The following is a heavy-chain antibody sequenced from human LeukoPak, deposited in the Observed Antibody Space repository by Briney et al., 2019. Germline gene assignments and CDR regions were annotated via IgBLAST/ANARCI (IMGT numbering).Heavy chain of an antibody. J-gene: IGHJ4*02. D-gene: IGHD4-17*01. CDR1: GGSLRSFSYY. CDR3: ARNDYGFDY. Sequence: KPSETLSLTCSVSGGSLRSFSYYWSWIRQHPGKGLEWIGYIYYSGSTYYNPSLKSRVTISVDTSKNQFSLKLSSVTAADTAVYYCARNDYGFDYWGQGTLVTVSS. V-gene: IGHV4-31*03. CDR2: IYYSGST.